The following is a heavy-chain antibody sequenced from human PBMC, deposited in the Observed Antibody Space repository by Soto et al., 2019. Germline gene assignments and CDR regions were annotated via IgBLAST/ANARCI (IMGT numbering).Heavy chain of an antibody. Sequence: GGSLRLSCAASGFTFSSYAMSWVRQAPGKGLGWVSAISGSGGSTYYADSVKGRFTISRDNSKNTLYLQMNSLRAEDTAVYYCAKDRTFGFGELLSLPYYFDYWGQGTLVTVSS. D-gene: IGHD3-10*01. CDR3: AKDRTFGFGELLSLPYYFDY. J-gene: IGHJ4*02. CDR1: GFTFSSYA. V-gene: IGHV3-23*01. CDR2: ISGSGGST.